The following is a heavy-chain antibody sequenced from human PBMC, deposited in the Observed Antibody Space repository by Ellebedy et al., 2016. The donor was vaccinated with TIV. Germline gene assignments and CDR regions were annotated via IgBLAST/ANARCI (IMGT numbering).Heavy chain of an antibody. Sequence: GESLKISXAASGFTFSSYSMNWVRQAPGKGLEWVSSISRSSSYIYYADSVKGRFTISRDNAKNSLYLQMNSLRAEDTAVYYCARERVRDIVVVPAGNLFDPWGQGTLVTVSS. CDR3: ARERVRDIVVVPAGNLFDP. J-gene: IGHJ5*02. V-gene: IGHV3-21*01. D-gene: IGHD2-2*01. CDR1: GFTFSSYS. CDR2: ISRSSSYI.